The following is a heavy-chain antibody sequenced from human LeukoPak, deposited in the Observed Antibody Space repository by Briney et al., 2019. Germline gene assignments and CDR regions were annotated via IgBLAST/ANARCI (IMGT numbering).Heavy chain of an antibody. CDR1: GFTFSSYA. CDR2: ISYDGSNK. CDR3: AREGRYSSSSGCFDY. D-gene: IGHD6-6*01. J-gene: IGHJ4*02. V-gene: IGHV3-30*04. Sequence: GGSLRLSCAASGFTFSSYAMHWVRQAPGKGLEWVAVISYDGSNKYYADSVKGRFTISRDNSKNTLYLQMNSLRAEDTAVYYCAREGRYSSSSGCFDYWGQGTLVTVSS.